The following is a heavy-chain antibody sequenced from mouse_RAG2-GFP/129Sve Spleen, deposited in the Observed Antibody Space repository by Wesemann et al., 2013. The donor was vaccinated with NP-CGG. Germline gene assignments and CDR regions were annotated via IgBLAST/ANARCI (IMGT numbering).Heavy chain of an antibody. V-gene: IGHV3-8*02. Sequence: GYISYSGSTYYNPSLKSRISITRDTSKNQYYLQLNSVTTEDTATYYCARSYGYLFDYWGAKGHHSHSLL. D-gene: IGHD2-2*01. CDR3: ARSYGYLFDY. CDR2: ISYSGST. J-gene: IGHJ2*01.